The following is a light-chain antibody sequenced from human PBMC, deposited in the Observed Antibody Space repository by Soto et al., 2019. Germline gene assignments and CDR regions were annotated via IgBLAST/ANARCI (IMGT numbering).Light chain of an antibody. Sequence: QSVLTQPPSVSGAPGQRVTISCSGTSSSIGAGYEVHWYHQLPGTAPKLVVSGNGNRPSGVPDRLSASKSGTSASLAITGLQAEDEADYYCQSYDSSLSGYVFGTGTKLTVL. CDR3: QSYDSSLSGYV. J-gene: IGLJ1*01. CDR1: SSSIGAGYE. V-gene: IGLV1-40*01. CDR2: GNG.